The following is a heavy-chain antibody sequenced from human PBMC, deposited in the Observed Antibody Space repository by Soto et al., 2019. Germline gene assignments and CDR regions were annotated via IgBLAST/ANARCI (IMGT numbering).Heavy chain of an antibody. CDR2: INAGNGNT. CDR1: GYTFTSYG. Sequence: ASVKVSCKASGYTFTSYGIHWVRQAPGQRLEWTGWINAGNGNTKYSEKFQGRVTITRDTSASTAYLGLSSLRSEDTAVYYCARDPNDSSAYYHHYYYGMDVWGQGTTVTVSS. V-gene: IGHV1-3*01. D-gene: IGHD3-22*01. J-gene: IGHJ6*02. CDR3: ARDPNDSSAYYHHYYYGMDV.